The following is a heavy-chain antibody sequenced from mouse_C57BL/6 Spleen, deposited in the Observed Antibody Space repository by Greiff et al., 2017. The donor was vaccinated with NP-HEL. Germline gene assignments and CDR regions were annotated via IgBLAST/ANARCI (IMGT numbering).Heavy chain of an antibody. CDR2: INPNNGGT. CDR1: GYTFTDYY. Sequence: VQLQQSGPELVKPGASVKISCKASGYTFTDYYMNWVKQSHGKSLEWIGDINPNNGGTSYNQKFKGKATLTVDKSSSTAYMELRSLTSEDSAVYYCAREVYYYGSSSLGRGYYFDYWGQGTTLTVSS. V-gene: IGHV1-26*01. J-gene: IGHJ2*01. CDR3: AREVYYYGSSSLGRGYYFDY. D-gene: IGHD1-1*01.